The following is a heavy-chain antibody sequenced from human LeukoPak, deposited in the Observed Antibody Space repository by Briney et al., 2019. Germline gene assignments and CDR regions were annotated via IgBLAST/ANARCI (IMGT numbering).Heavy chain of an antibody. V-gene: IGHV3-33*01. Sequence: GGSLRLSCAASGFVFSTYGIHWVRQAPGKGLEWEAGIWYDGTTKYYADSVKGRFTISRDNSKNTVSLQMDSLRAEDTAVYSCARAPDYGDYVGYFGFWGQGAQVTVSS. CDR3: ARAPDYGDYVGYFGF. D-gene: IGHD4-17*01. J-gene: IGHJ4*02. CDR2: IWYDGTTK. CDR1: GFVFSTYG.